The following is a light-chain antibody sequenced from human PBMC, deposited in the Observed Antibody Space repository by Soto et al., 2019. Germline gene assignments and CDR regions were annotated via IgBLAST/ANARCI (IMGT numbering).Light chain of an antibody. Sequence: EIVMTQSPATLSVSPGEGATLSCRASQSVSSKLAWYQQKPGQAPRLLIYGASNRATGIPDRFSGSGSGTDFTLTISRLEPEDFAFYYCQHYNTWPWTFGQGTKVDI. CDR2: GAS. J-gene: IGKJ1*01. CDR1: QSVSSK. V-gene: IGKV3D-15*01. CDR3: QHYNTWPWT.